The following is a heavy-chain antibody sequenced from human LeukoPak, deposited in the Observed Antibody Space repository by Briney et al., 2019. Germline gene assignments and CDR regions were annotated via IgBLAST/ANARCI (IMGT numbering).Heavy chain of an antibody. V-gene: IGHV3-21*01. J-gene: IGHJ4*02. Sequence: KPGGSLRLSCAASGFTFSSYSMNWVRQAPGKGLEWVSSISSSSSYIYYADSVKGRLTISRDNAKNSLYLQMNSLRAEDTAVYYCATYSNLLDFDYWGQGTLVTVSS. D-gene: IGHD4-11*01. CDR2: ISSSSSYI. CDR3: ATYSNLLDFDY. CDR1: GFTFSSYS.